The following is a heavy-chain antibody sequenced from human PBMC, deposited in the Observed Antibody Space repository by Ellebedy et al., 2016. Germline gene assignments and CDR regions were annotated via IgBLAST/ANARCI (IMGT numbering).Heavy chain of an antibody. Sequence: ASVKVSCKASGYTFTSYGISWVRQAPGQGLEWMGWISAYNGNTNYAQKLQGRVTMTTDTSTSKVYMELRSLRSDDTAVYYCAREQDTGYSSGWPPFDPWGQGTLVTVSS. CDR3: AREQDTGYSSGWPPFDP. CDR1: GYTFTSYG. D-gene: IGHD6-19*01. V-gene: IGHV1-18*01. J-gene: IGHJ5*02. CDR2: ISAYNGNT.